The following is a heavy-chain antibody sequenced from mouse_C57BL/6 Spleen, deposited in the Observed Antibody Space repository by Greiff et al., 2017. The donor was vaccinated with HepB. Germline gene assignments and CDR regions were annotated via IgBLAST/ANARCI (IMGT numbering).Heavy chain of an antibody. J-gene: IGHJ4*01. CDR2: IDPSDSYT. CDR1: GYTFTSYW. Sequence: QVQLQQSGAELVRPGTSVKLSCKASGYTFTSYWMHWVKQRPGQGLEWIGVIDPSDSYTNYNQKFKGKATLTVDTSSSTAYMQLSSLTSEDSAVYYCAYSNYVDYYAMDYWGQGTSVTVSS. CDR3: AYSNYVDYYAMDY. V-gene: IGHV1-59*01. D-gene: IGHD2-5*01.